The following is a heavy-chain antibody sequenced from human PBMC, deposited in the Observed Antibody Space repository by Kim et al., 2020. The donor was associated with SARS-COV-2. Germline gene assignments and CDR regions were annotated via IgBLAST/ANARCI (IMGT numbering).Heavy chain of an antibody. Sequence: GVSLRLSCAASGFTFSDYYMSWIRQTPGKGLEWLSYISSSGNTIFYADSVKGRFTISRDNAKDSLYLQMNSLRADDTAVYFCARDEYCSGGSCRGAWYFDLWGRGTLVTVSS. CDR2: ISSSGNTI. D-gene: IGHD2-15*01. J-gene: IGHJ2*01. CDR3: ARDEYCSGGSCRGAWYFDL. CDR1: GFTFSDYY. V-gene: IGHV3-11*01.